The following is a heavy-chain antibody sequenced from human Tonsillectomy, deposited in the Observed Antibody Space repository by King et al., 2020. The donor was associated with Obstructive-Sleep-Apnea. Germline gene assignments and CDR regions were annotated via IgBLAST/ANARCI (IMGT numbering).Heavy chain of an antibody. CDR3: AKDHDVDTYDILTGYRGPYFDY. V-gene: IGHV3-9*01. J-gene: IGHJ4*02. D-gene: IGHD3-9*01. CDR2: INWNSGKI. Sequence: VQLVESGGGLVQPGRSLRLSCAASGFTFDDFAMHWVRQAPGKALEWVSGINWNSGKIGYADYVKGRFTISRDNAKNSLYLQMNSMRPEDTALYYCAKDHDVDTYDILTGYRGPYFDYWGQGTLVTVSS. CDR1: GFTFDDFA.